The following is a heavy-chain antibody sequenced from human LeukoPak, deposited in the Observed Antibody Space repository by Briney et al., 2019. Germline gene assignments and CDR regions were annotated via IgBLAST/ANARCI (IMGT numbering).Heavy chain of an antibody. CDR1: GGSISSGDYY. V-gene: IGHV4-30-4*08. D-gene: IGHD6-6*01. CDR3: ARVPFSRTFDY. J-gene: IGHJ4*02. Sequence: SQTLSLTCTVSGGSISSGDYYWGWIRQPPGKGLEWIGYIYYSGSTYYNPSLKSRVTISVDTSKNQFSLKLSSVTAADTAVYYCARVPFSRTFDYWGQGTLVTVSS. CDR2: IYYSGST.